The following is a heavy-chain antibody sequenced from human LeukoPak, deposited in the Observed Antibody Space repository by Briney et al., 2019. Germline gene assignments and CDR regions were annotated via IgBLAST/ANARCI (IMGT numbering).Heavy chain of an antibody. CDR2: IYDSGST. V-gene: IGHV4-59*01. CDR3: AREGPSGIYPFDI. Sequence: SETLFLTFTVYVDSISSYFWSWIRQPPGKGLEWIGYIYDSGSTNYNPSLKSRVIITIDTSITQFSLKLNPVTAADTAVYYCAREGPSGIYPFDIWGQGTMVTVSS. D-gene: IGHD1-26*01. CDR1: VDSISSYF. J-gene: IGHJ3*02.